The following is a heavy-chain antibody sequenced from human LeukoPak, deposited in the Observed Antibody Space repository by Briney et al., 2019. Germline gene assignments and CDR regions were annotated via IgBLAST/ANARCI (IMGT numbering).Heavy chain of an antibody. V-gene: IGHV4-30-2*01. CDR2: IYHSGST. CDR1: GGSISSGGYS. Sequence: SETLSLTCAVSGGSISSGGYSWSWLRQPPGKGLAWIGYIYHSGSTYYNPSLKSRVTISVDRSKNQFSLKLSSVTAADTAVYYCAREYYYGSGSYSWFDPWGQGTLVTVSS. CDR3: AREYYYGSGSYSWFDP. D-gene: IGHD3-10*01. J-gene: IGHJ5*02.